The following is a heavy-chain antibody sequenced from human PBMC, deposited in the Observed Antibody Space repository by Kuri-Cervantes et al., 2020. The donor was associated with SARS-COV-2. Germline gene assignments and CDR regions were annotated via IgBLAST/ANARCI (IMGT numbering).Heavy chain of an antibody. V-gene: IGHV1-69*05. Sequence: SVKVSCKASGGTFSSYAISWVRQAPGQGLGWMGGIIPIFGTANYAQKFQGRVTMTRDTSTSTVYMELSSLRSEDTAVYYCARGSAGGRYSNYVLDYWGQGTLVTVSS. CDR2: IIPIFGTA. CDR1: GGTFSSYA. CDR3: ARGSAGGRYSNYVLDY. J-gene: IGHJ4*02. D-gene: IGHD4-11*01.